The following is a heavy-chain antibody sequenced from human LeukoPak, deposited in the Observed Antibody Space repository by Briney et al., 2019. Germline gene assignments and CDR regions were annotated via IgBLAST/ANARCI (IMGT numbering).Heavy chain of an antibody. Sequence: GESLRLSCAASGFTFSSYGMHWVRQAPGKGLEWVAVIWYDGSNKYYADSVKGRFTISRDNSKNTLYLQMNSLRAEDTAVYYCARGGHGYHSRGYYYVDIDYWGQGTLVTVSS. CDR2: IWYDGSNK. V-gene: IGHV3-33*01. CDR1: GFTFSSYG. D-gene: IGHD3-22*01. CDR3: ARGGHGYHSRGYYYVDIDY. J-gene: IGHJ4*02.